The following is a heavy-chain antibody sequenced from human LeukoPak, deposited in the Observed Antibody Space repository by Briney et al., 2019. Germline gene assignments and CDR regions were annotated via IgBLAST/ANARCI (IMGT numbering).Heavy chain of an antibody. J-gene: IGHJ4*02. CDR1: GYTSTSYY. V-gene: IGHV1-46*01. CDR3: ARDLGIVVVVAATPGVDY. D-gene: IGHD2-15*01. CDR2: INPSGGST. Sequence: GASVKVSCKASGYTSTSYYMHWVRQAPGQGLEWMGIINPSGGSTSYAQKFQGRVTMTRDTSTSTVYMELSSLRSEDTAVYHCARDLGIVVVVAATPGVDYWGQGTLVTVSS.